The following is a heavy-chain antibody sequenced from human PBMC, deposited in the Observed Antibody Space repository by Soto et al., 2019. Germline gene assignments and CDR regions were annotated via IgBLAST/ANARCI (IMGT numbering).Heavy chain of an antibody. V-gene: IGHV4-59*08. D-gene: IGHD3-10*01. CDR2: IYYSGST. CDR1: GGSISSYY. J-gene: IGHJ3*02. CDR3: ARRVPGRASSPPKAFDI. Sequence: SETLSLTCTVSGGSISSYYWSWIRQPPGKGLEWIGYIYYSGSTNYNPSLKSRVTISVDTSKNQFSLKLSSVTAADTAVYYCARRVPGRASSPPKAFDIWGQGTMVTVSS.